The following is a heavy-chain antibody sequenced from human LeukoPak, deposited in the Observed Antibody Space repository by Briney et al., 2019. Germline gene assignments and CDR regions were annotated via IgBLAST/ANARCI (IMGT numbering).Heavy chain of an antibody. CDR1: GGSISSGDYY. D-gene: IGHD1-26*01. CDR3: ARVEYPGSQRSNFDY. Sequence: SQTLSLTCTVSGGSISSGDYYWSWIRQPPGKGLEWFGYIYYSGSTYYNPSLKSRVTISVDTSKNQFSLKLSSVTAADTAVYYCARVEYPGSQRSNFDYWGQGTLVTVSS. CDR2: IYYSGST. J-gene: IGHJ4*01. V-gene: IGHV4-30-4*01.